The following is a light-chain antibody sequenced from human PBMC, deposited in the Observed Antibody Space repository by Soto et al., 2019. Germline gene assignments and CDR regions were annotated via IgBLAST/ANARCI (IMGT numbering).Light chain of an antibody. V-gene: IGKV1-39*01. J-gene: IGKJ1*01. CDR2: TTS. Sequence: DIQMTQSPSSLSASVGDRVTITCRASQSIRNDLNWYQQRPGKAPKLLMYTTSNLERGVPSRFRCSGSGTDFTLTINNLQPEDFGTYFCQQGFSRPRTFGLGTTVEVK. CDR3: QQGFSRPRT. CDR1: QSIRND.